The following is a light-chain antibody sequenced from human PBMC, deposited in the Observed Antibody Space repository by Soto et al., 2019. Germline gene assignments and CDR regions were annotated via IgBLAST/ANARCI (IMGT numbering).Light chain of an antibody. V-gene: IGKV3D-20*02. J-gene: IGKJ4*01. CDR3: QQGSNWPPGLT. Sequence: EIVLTQTPGTLSLSPGERATLSCRASQSVTSSHLAWYQQKPGQAPRLLIYGASTRATGIPDRFSGSGSDTDFSLTIRRLDPEDFAMYYCQQGSNWPPGLTFGGGTKVEIK. CDR1: QSVTSSH. CDR2: GAS.